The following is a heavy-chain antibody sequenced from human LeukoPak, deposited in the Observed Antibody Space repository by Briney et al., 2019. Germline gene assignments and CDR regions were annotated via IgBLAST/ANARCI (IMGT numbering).Heavy chain of an antibody. Sequence: SETLSLTCAVYGGSFSGYYWSWIRQPPGKGLEWIGEINHSGSTNYNPSLKSRVTISVDTSKNHFSLKLSSVTAADTAVYYCARRILTGYYTPRGWFDPWGQGTLVTVSS. V-gene: IGHV4-34*01. CDR2: INHSGST. CDR1: GGSFSGYY. D-gene: IGHD3-9*01. J-gene: IGHJ5*02. CDR3: ARRILTGYYTPRGWFDP.